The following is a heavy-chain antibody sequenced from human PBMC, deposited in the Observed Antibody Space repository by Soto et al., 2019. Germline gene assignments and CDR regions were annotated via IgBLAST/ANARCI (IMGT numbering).Heavy chain of an antibody. J-gene: IGHJ6*02. V-gene: IGHV4-61*01. Sequence: LSLTCTVSGGSFSSGSYYWSWIRQPPGKGLEWIGYIYYSGSTNYNPSLKSRVTISVDTSKNQFSLKLSSVTAADQALYYSARDRRNYGPGIYYREDYYYGMDVWGQGPTVTVSS. CDR2: IYYSGST. CDR3: ARDRRNYGPGIYYREDYYYGMDV. CDR1: GGSFSSGSYY. D-gene: IGHD3-10*01.